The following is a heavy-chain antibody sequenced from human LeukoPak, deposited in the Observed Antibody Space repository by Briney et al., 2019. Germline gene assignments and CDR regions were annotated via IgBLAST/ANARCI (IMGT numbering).Heavy chain of an antibody. CDR2: MNPNSGNT. V-gene: IGHV1-8*02. D-gene: IGHD1-26*01. Sequence: ASVKVSCKASGGTFSSYAINWVRQATGQGLEWMGWMNPNSGNTGYAQKFQGRVTMTRNTSISTAYMELSSLRSEDTAVYYCARAMMGARGLVVYWGQGTLVTVSS. CDR1: GGTFSSYA. J-gene: IGHJ4*02. CDR3: ARAMMGARGLVVY.